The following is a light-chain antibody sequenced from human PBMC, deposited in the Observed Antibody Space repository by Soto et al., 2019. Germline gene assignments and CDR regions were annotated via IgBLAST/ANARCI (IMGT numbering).Light chain of an antibody. Sequence: AIQMTQSPSSLSASVGDRVTITCRASQGIRNDLGWYQQKPGKAPKLLIFAASTLQSGVPSRFSGSGSGTDFTLTISSLQPEDFETYYCLQDYNYPYTFGQGTKVDIK. CDR2: AAS. CDR1: QGIRND. J-gene: IGKJ2*01. V-gene: IGKV1-6*01. CDR3: LQDYNYPYT.